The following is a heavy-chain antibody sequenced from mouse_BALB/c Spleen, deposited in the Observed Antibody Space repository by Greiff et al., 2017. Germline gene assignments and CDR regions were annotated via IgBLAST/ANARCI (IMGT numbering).Heavy chain of an antibody. CDR2: ISSGSSTI. J-gene: IGHJ4*01. Sequence: EVMLVESGGGLVQPGGSRKLSCAASGFTFSSFGMHWVRQAPETGLEWVAYISSGSSTIYYADTVKGRFTISRDNPKNTLFLQMTSLRSEDTAMYYCARENPSMDDWGQGTSVTVSS. V-gene: IGHV5-17*02. CDR3: ARENPSMDD. CDR1: GFTFSSFG.